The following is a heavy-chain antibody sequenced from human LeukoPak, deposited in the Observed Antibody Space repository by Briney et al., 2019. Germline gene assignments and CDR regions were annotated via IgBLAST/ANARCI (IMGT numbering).Heavy chain of an antibody. CDR1: GYTFTGYY. Sequence: ASVTVSCKASGYTFTGYYMHWVRQAPGQGLEWMGWINPNSGGTNYAQKFQGRVTMTRDTSISTAYMELSRLRSDDTAVYYCAREVGYKLPTQTKDYYYYYMDVWGKGTTVTVSS. J-gene: IGHJ6*03. CDR3: AREVGYKLPTQTKDYYYYYMDV. CDR2: INPNSGGT. V-gene: IGHV1-2*02. D-gene: IGHD2-2*01.